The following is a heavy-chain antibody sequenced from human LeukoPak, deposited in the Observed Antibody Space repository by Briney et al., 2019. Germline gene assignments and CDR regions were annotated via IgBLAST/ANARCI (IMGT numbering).Heavy chain of an antibody. CDR2: IIPIFGTA. J-gene: IGHJ4*02. CDR1: GGTFSSYA. Sequence: SVKVSCKASGGTFSSYAICWVRQAPGQGLEWMGGIIPIFGTANYAQKFQGRVTITTDESTSTAYMELSSLRSEDTAVYYCARAQHSSSSPFDYWGQGTLVTVSS. D-gene: IGHD6-6*01. CDR3: ARAQHSSSSPFDY. V-gene: IGHV1-69*05.